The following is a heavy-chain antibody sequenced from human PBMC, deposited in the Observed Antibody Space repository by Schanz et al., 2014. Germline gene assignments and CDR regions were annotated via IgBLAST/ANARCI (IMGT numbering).Heavy chain of an antibody. V-gene: IGHV3-23*01. CDR3: AKVRYSSEWRGDYFDE. D-gene: IGHD6-25*01. Sequence: EVQLLESGGGLVQPGGSLRLSCAASGFTFSSYAMSWVRQAPGKGLEWVSAISGSGGSTYYADSVKGRFTISRDNSKNTLYLQMNSLRAEDTAVYYCAKVRYSSEWRGDYFDEWGQGTLVTVAS. J-gene: IGHJ4*02. CDR1: GFTFSSYA. CDR2: ISGSGGST.